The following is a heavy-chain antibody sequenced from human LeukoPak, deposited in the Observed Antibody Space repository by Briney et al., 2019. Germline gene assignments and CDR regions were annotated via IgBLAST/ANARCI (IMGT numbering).Heavy chain of an antibody. D-gene: IGHD3-10*02. CDR1: GFNFDRYT. CDR2: AGWAGGTT. J-gene: IGHJ4*02. CDR3: AKELDTMFFDY. V-gene: IGHV3-43*01. Sequence: GGSLRLSCATSGFNFDRYTTHWVRQAPGKGLEWVSLAGWAGGTTFYSGSVRGRFTISRDSGRKSVYLQMNSLTTDDTAFYFCAKELDTMFFDYWGQGALVTVSS.